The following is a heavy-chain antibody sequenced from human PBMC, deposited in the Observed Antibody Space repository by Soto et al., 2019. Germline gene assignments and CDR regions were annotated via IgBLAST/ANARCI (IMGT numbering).Heavy chain of an antibody. CDR1: GGSISSGGYY. V-gene: IGHV4-31*03. D-gene: IGHD6-6*01. Sequence: LSLTCTVSGGSISSGGYYWSWIRQHPGKGLEWIGYIYYSGSTYYNPSLKSRVTISVDTSKNQFSLKLSSVTAADTAVYYCARVQYSSLKYYFDYWGQGTLVTVSS. J-gene: IGHJ4*02. CDR3: ARVQYSSLKYYFDY. CDR2: IYYSGST.